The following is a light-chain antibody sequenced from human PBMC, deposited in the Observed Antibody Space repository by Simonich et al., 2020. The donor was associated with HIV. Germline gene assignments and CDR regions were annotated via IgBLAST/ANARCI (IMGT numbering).Light chain of an antibody. CDR3: CSYAGSYTLV. CDR1: SSDVGGYNY. V-gene: IGLV2-11*01. CDR2: DVI. Sequence: QSALTQPRSVSGSPGQSVTISCTGTSSDVGGYNYVSWYQQPPGKAPKLMIFDVIERPSGVPDRFSGSKSANTASLTISGLQAEDEADYYCCSYAGSYTLVFGGGTKLTVL. J-gene: IGLJ3*02.